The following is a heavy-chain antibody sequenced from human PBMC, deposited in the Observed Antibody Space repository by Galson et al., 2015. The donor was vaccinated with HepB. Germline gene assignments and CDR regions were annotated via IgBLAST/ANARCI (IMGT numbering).Heavy chain of an antibody. CDR3: AREGHYYDSSGANYGMDV. Sequence: SVKVSCKASGYTFTSYYMHWVRQAPGQGLEWMGIINPSGGSTSYAQKFQGRVTMTRDTSTSTVYMELSSLRSEDTAVYYCAREGHYYDSSGANYGMDVWGQGTTVTVSS. J-gene: IGHJ6*02. CDR1: GYTFTSYY. D-gene: IGHD3-22*01. V-gene: IGHV1-46*01. CDR2: INPSGGST.